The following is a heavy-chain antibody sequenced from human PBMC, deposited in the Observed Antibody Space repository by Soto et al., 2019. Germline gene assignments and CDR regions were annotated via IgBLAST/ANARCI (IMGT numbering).Heavy chain of an antibody. D-gene: IGHD3-3*01. Sequence: SETLSLTCTVSGGYISRSSYYWGWLRQPPGKGLEWIGSIYYSGSTYYNPSLKSRVTISVDTSKNQFSLKLSSVTAADTAVYYCARQGSKLRFLEWLLSYWGQGTLVPVS. CDR2: IYYSGST. CDR1: GGYISRSSYY. CDR3: ARQGSKLRFLEWLLSY. V-gene: IGHV4-39*01. J-gene: IGHJ4*02.